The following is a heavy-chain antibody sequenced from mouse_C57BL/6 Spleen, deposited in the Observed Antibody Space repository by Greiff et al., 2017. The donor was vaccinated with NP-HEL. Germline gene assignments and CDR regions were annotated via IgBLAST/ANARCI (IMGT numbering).Heavy chain of an antibody. V-gene: IGHV5-9-1*02. CDR2: ISSGGDYI. D-gene: IGHD1-1*01. CDR3: TRAYGSSYGFAY. Sequence: EVKLVESGEGLVKPGGSLKLSCAASGFTFSSYAMSWVRQTPEKRLEWVAYISSGGDYIYYSDTVKGRFSFSRANARDTLYLQMSSLKSEDTAVYYCTRAYGSSYGFAYWGQGTLVTVSA. CDR1: GFTFSSYA. J-gene: IGHJ3*01.